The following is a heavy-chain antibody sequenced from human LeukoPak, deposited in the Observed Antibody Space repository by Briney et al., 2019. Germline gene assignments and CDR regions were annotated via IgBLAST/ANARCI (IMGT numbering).Heavy chain of an antibody. V-gene: IGHV1-69*05. J-gene: IGHJ4*02. D-gene: IGHD4-11*01. Sequence: SVKVSCKASGGTFSSYAISWVRQAPGQGLEWMGGIIPIFGTANYAQKFQGRVTITTDESTSTAYMELSSLRSEDTAVYYCAKDCRPGKLQYTLGGYFDYWGQGTLVTVSS. CDR1: GGTFSSYA. CDR2: IIPIFGTA. CDR3: AKDCRPGKLQYTLGGYFDY.